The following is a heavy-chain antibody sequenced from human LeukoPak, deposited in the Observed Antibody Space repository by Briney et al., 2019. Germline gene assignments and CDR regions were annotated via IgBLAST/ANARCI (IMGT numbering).Heavy chain of an antibody. D-gene: IGHD3-22*01. CDR2: IYYSGNT. CDR3: ARNYYHPSGIMVDDAFEI. J-gene: IGHJ3*02. Sequence: PSETLSLTCTVSGGSISSSSYYWGWIRQPPGKGLEWIGSIYYSGNTYYNPSLKSRLTFSGDTSKNQFSLHLRSVTAADTAVYYCARNYYHPSGIMVDDAFEIWGQGTMVTVSS. V-gene: IGHV4-39*07. CDR1: GGSISSSSYY.